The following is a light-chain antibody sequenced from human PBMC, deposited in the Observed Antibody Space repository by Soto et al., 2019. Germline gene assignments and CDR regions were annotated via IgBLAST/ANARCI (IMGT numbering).Light chain of an antibody. V-gene: IGKV1-5*01. Sequence: DIQMTQSPSTLSASIGYRVTITCRASESIRTWLAWYQHKPGKAPKFLIYDASSLESGVPSRFSGSGSGTEFTLTISNLQPDDFATYFCQQYNNYQRTFSQGTKVDIK. CDR1: ESIRTW. CDR3: QQYNNYQRT. CDR2: DAS. J-gene: IGKJ1*01.